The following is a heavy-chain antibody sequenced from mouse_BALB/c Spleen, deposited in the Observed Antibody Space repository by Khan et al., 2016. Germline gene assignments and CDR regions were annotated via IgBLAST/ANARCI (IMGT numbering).Heavy chain of an antibody. V-gene: IGHV6-6*01. CDR2: IRRKANNHVT. CDR3: TRHYDYAFTY. Sequence: EVKLEESGGGLVQPGGSMKLSCAASGFTFSDAWMDWVRQSPEKGLEWVAVIRRKANNHVTYYAESVKGRFTISRDDSNTCVYLQMTSLRAEDTGIYYCTRHYDYAFTYWGQGTLVTVSA. CDR1: GFTFSDAW. J-gene: IGHJ3*01. D-gene: IGHD2-4*01.